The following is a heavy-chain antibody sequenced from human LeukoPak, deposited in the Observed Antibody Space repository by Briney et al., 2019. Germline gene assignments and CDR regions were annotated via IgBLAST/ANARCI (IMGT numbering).Heavy chain of an antibody. D-gene: IGHD6-13*01. CDR3: AKGDSSSVTQKGPDY. CDR1: GYTFTGYY. J-gene: IGHJ4*02. CDR2: INPNSGGT. V-gene: IGHV1-2*02. Sequence: GASVKVSCKASGYTFTGYYMHWVRQAPGQGLEWMGWINPNSGGTNYAQKFQGRVTMTRDTSISTAYMELSRLRSDDTAVYYCAKGDSSSVTQKGPDYWGQGTLVTVSS.